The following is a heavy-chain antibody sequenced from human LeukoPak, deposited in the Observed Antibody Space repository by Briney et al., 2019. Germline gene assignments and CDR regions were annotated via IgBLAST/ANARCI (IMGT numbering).Heavy chain of an antibody. D-gene: IGHD3-22*01. CDR1: GGSFSGYY. Sequence: PSETLSLTCAVYGGSFSGYYWSWIRQPPGKGLEWIGEINHSGSTNYNPSLKSRVTISVDTSKNQFSLELSSVTAADTAVYYCARLRSHSSGYYYGYYYMDVWGKGTTVTVSS. CDR2: INHSGST. V-gene: IGHV4-34*01. J-gene: IGHJ6*03. CDR3: ARLRSHSSGYYYGYYYMDV.